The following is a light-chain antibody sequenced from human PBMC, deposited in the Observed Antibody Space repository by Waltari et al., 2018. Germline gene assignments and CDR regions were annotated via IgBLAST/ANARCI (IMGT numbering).Light chain of an antibody. CDR3: QHYATSPEMYT. CDR2: AAS. CDR1: QSVSSRH. Sequence: EIELTQSPCTLSLSPGERATLSCRASQSVSSRHLAWYQHGPGQAPRLLIIAASTRATGIPDRFSGSGSGTDFTLTISRLEPEDFAVYYCQHYATSPEMYTFGQGTKLEIK. V-gene: IGKV3-20*01. J-gene: IGKJ2*01.